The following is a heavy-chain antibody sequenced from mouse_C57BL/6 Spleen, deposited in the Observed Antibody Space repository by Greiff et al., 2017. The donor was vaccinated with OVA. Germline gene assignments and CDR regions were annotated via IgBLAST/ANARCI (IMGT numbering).Heavy chain of an antibody. Sequence: EVQLQQSGAELVRPGASVKLSCTASGFNIKDYYMHWVKQRPEQGLEWIGRIDPEDGDTEYAPKFQGKATMTADTASNTAYLQLSSLTSEDTAVYYCTTGYYGSGWYFDVWGTGTTVTVSS. CDR2: IDPEDGDT. D-gene: IGHD1-1*01. V-gene: IGHV14-1*01. J-gene: IGHJ1*03. CDR3: TTGYYGSGWYFDV. CDR1: GFNIKDYY.